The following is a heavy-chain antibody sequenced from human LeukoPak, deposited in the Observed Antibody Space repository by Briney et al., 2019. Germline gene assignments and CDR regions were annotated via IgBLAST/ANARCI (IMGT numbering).Heavy chain of an antibody. D-gene: IGHD2-21*01. J-gene: IGHJ4*02. CDR3: AKAPVTTCSGAYCYPFDY. CDR1: GFTVSNNY. CDR2: ISVSGNT. V-gene: IGHV3-53*01. Sequence: GGSLRLSCAASGFTVSNNYMSWVRQAPGKGLEWVSAISVSGNTYHADSVKGRFTISRDSSKNTLYLQMNRLRAEDAAVYYCAKAPVTTCSGAYCYPFDYWGQGTLVTVSS.